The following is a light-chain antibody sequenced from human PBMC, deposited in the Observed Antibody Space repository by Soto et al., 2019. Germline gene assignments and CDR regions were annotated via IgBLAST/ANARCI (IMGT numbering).Light chain of an antibody. CDR2: DVS. V-gene: IGLV2-14*03. J-gene: IGLJ1*01. CDR1: SSDVGGYNY. Sequence: QSALTQPASVSGSPGQSITISCTGTSSDVGGYNYVSWYQQHPGEAPKLMIYDVSNRPSGVSNRFSGSKSGNTASLTISGLQAEDEADYYCSSYTSRTTDVFGTGTKVTVL. CDR3: SSYTSRTTDV.